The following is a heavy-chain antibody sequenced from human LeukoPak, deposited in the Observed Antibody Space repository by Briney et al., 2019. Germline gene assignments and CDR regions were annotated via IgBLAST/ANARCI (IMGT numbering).Heavy chain of an antibody. V-gene: IGHV3-21*01. CDR2: ISSSSSYI. J-gene: IGHJ6*02. D-gene: IGHD3-10*01. CDR1: GFTFSSYS. CDR3: ARDQRRFPRFGELLAPSYYYYYGMDV. Sequence: GGSLRLSCAASGFTFSSYSMNWVRQAPGKGLEGVSSISSSSSYIYYADSVKGRFTISRDNAKNSLYLQMNSLRAEDTAVYYCARDQRRFPRFGELLAPSYYYYYGMDVWGQGTTVTVSS.